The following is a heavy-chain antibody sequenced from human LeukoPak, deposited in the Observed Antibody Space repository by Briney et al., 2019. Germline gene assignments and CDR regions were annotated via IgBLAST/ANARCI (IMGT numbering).Heavy chain of an antibody. D-gene: IGHD3-22*01. CDR2: ISYDGSNK. Sequence: GTSLRLSCAASGFTFSSYAMHWVRQAPGKGLEWVAVISYDGSNKYYADSVKGRFTISRDNSKNTLYLQMNSLRAEDTAVYYCARYYDSASGFDYWGQGTLVTVSS. J-gene: IGHJ4*02. V-gene: IGHV3-30-3*01. CDR3: ARYYDSASGFDY. CDR1: GFTFSSYA.